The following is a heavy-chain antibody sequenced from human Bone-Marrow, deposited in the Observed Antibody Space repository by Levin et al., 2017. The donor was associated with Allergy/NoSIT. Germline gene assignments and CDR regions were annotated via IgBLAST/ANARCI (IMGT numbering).Heavy chain of an antibody. CDR3: ARDRTSGYYASSGCPRYFHYAMDV. Sequence: GGSLRLSCVASGFTFSSYGMHWVRQAPGKGLEWVGVIWYGGSKKFYGESVKGRFTISRDNSKNTLYLQMDSLGAEDTAVYYCARDRTSGYYASSGCPRYFHYAMDVWGQGTTVTVSS. D-gene: IGHD3-22*01. J-gene: IGHJ6*02. CDR2: IWYGGSKK. V-gene: IGHV3-33*01. CDR1: GFTFSSYG.